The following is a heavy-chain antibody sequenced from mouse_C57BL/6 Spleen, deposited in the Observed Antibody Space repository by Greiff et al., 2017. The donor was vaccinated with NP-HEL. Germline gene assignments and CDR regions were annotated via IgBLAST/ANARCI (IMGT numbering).Heavy chain of an antibody. J-gene: IGHJ1*03. D-gene: IGHD1-3*01. V-gene: IGHV1-42*01. CDR2: INPSTGGT. Sequence: EVKLLESGPELVKPGASVKISCKASGYSFTGYYMNWVKQSPEKSLEWIGEINPSTGGTTYNQKFKAKATLTVDKSSSTAYMQLKSLTSEDSAVYYCARKEWGYFDVWGTGTTVTVSS. CDR1: GYSFTGYY. CDR3: ARKEWGYFDV.